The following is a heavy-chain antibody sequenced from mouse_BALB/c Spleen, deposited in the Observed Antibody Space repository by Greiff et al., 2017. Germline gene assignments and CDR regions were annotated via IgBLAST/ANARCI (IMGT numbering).Heavy chain of an antibody. Sequence: DVKLVESGGGLVQPGGSRKLSCAASGFTFSSYGMHWVRQAPEKGLEWVAYISSGSSTIYYADTVKGRFTISRDNPTNTLFLQMTSLRSEDTAMYSCARNRSDYYVSGSGYFDVGGEGTTVTVS. J-gene: IGHJ1*01. CDR1: GFTFSSYG. CDR3: ARNRSDYYVSGSGYFDV. D-gene: IGHD1-1*01. V-gene: IGHV5-17*02. CDR2: ISSGSSTI.